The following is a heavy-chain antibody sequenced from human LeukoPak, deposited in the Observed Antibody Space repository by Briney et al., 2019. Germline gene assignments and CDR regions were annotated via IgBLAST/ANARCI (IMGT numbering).Heavy chain of an antibody. J-gene: IGHJ4*02. CDR1: GFTFSSYS. CDR3: AGALIVSRVKGGGAFDY. V-gene: IGHV3-21*01. CDR2: ISSSSSYI. Sequence: PGGSLRLSCAASGFTFSSYSMNWVRQAPGKGLEWVSSISSSSSYIYYADSVKGRFTISRDNAKNSLYLQMNSLRAEDTAVYYCAGALIVSRVKGGGAFDYWGQGTLVTVSS. D-gene: IGHD3-16*02.